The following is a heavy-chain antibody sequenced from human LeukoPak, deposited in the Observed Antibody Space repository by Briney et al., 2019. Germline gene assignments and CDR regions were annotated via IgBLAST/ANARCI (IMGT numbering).Heavy chain of an antibody. CDR3: ARVPYDYQYGSWFDP. V-gene: IGHV4-38-2*02. CDR1: DYSISSGYY. J-gene: IGHJ5*02. CDR2: IYHNGVT. Sequence: SETLSLTCTVSDYSISSGYYWGWIRQPPGKGLEWIGSIYHNGVTYSNASLRSRLSISVDTSKNQFSLKLSSVTATDTAVYCCARVPYDYQYGSWFDPWGQGTLVTVSS. D-gene: IGHD3-10*01.